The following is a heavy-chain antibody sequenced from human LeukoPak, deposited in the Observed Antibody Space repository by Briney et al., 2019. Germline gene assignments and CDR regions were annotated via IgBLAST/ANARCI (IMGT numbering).Heavy chain of an antibody. J-gene: IGHJ4*02. V-gene: IGHV4-59*08. Sequence: NPSETLSLTCTVSGGSISSYYWSWIRQPPGKGLEWIGYIYYSGSTNYNPSLKSRVTISVDTSKNQFSLKLSSVTAADTAVYYCARFDFWSGPDYWGQGTLVTVSS. CDR1: GGSISSYY. CDR3: ARFDFWSGPDY. CDR2: IYYSGST. D-gene: IGHD3-3*01.